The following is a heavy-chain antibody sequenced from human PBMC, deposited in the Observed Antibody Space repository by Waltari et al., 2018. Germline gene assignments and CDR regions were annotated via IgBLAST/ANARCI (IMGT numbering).Heavy chain of an antibody. CDR1: GGTFSSYA. J-gene: IGHJ6*02. CDR3: ASSWNEPHVMDV. D-gene: IGHD1-1*01. V-gene: IGHV1-69*08. CDR2: IIPIFGTA. Sequence: QVQLVQSGAEVKKPGSSVKVSCKASGGTFSSYAISWVRQAPGQGLEWMGRIIPIFGTANYAQKFQVRVTITADKSTSTAYMELSSLRSEDTALYYCASSWNEPHVMDVWGQGTTVTVSS.